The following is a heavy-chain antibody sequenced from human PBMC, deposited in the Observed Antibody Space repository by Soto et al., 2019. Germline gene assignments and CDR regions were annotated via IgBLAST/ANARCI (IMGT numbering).Heavy chain of an antibody. D-gene: IGHD2-15*01. CDR2: ISSSSTTI. CDR1: GFTFSNYA. CDR3: ASRGGNYVSGGYRGDV. Sequence: EVQLTESGGGLVQPGGSLRLSCTASGFTFSNYAMNWVRQAPGKGLEWVSYISSSSTTIYYADSVKGRFTISRDNAKNSRYLQMTSLREEDTAMYCCASRGGNYVSGGYRGDVWGPGTNVTVSS. J-gene: IGHJ3*01. V-gene: IGHV3-48*02.